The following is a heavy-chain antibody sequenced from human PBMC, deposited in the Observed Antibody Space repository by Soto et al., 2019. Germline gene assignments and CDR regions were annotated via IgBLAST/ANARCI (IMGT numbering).Heavy chain of an antibody. CDR1: GGTFRSDV. CDR2: ITPIFSTT. Sequence: RASVKVSCKASGGTFRSDVINWVRQAPGQGLEWMGGITPIFSTTKYAQKFQGRVTVTTDESASTVYLELSSLRSEDTAVYYCATGPLYASGVANYWGQGALVTVSS. V-gene: IGHV1-69*05. D-gene: IGHD3-10*01. J-gene: IGHJ4*02. CDR3: ATGPLYASGVANY.